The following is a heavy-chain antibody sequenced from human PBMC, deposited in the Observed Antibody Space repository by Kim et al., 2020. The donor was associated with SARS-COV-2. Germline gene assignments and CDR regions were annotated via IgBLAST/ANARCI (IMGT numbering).Heavy chain of an antibody. CDR1: GGSISSYY. V-gene: IGHV4-59*01. Sequence: SETLSLTCTVSGGSISSYYWSWIRQPPGKGLEWIGYIYYSGSTNYNPSLKSRVTISVDTSKNQFSLKLSSVTAADTAVYYCARSSGPIAASGHFQHWGQGTLVTVSS. D-gene: IGHD6-13*01. CDR2: IYYSGST. J-gene: IGHJ1*01. CDR3: ARSSGPIAASGHFQH.